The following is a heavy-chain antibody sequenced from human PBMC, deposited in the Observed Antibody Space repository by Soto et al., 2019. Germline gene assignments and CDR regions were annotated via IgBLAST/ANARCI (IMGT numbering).Heavy chain of an antibody. CDR2: IYTSGST. Sequence: QVQLQESGPGLVKPSETLSLTCTVSGGSISSYYWSWIRQPAGKGLEWIGRIYTSGSTNYNPSLKSRVTMSVDTSKNPFSLKLSSVTAADTAVYYCAREGGYGPRTHFDYWGQGTLVTVSS. D-gene: IGHD5-12*01. J-gene: IGHJ4*02. CDR3: AREGGYGPRTHFDY. V-gene: IGHV4-4*07. CDR1: GGSISSYY.